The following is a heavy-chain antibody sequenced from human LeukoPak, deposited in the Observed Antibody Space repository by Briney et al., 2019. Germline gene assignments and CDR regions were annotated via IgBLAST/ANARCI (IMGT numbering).Heavy chain of an antibody. J-gene: IGHJ4*02. D-gene: IGHD4-11*01. V-gene: IGHV3-23*01. CDR2: ISGGGGST. CDR3: AKFHTVTTTY. Sequence: QPGGSLRLSCAASGFILSRYWMSWARQAPGKGLEWVSGISGGGGSTYYADSVKGRFTISRDNSKNTLYVQMNSLRAEDTAVYYCAKFHTVTTTYWGQGPLVTVSS. CDR1: GFILSRYW.